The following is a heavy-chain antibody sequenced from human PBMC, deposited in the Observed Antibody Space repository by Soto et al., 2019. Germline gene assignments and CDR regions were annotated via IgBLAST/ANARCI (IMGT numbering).Heavy chain of an antibody. J-gene: IGHJ5*02. V-gene: IGHV1-69*02. CDR2: IIPILGIA. CDR3: ARHLPIVVVPADNWFDP. CDR1: GGTFSSYT. Sequence: QVQLVQSGAEVKKPGSSVKVSCKASGGTFSSYTISWVRQAPGQGLEWMGRIIPILGIANYAQKFQGRVTITAXXSXSXXYMELSSLRSEDTAVYYCARHLPIVVVPADNWFDPWGQGTLVTVSS. D-gene: IGHD2-2*01.